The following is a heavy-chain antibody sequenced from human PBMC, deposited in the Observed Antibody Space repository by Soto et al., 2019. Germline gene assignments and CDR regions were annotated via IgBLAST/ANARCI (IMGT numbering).Heavy chain of an antibody. CDR3: ARDYYGSGSYPHPYYYYGMDV. D-gene: IGHD3-10*01. Sequence: ASVKVSCKASGGTFSSYAISWVRQAPGQGLEWMGGIIPIFGTANYAQKFQGRVTITADESTSTAYMGLSSLRSEDTAVYYCARDYYGSGSYPHPYYYYGMDVWGQGTTVTVSS. CDR1: GGTFSSYA. V-gene: IGHV1-69*13. J-gene: IGHJ6*02. CDR2: IIPIFGTA.